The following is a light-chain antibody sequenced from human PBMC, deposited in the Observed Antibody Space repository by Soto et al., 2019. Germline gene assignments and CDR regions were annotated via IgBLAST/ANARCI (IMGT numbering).Light chain of an antibody. J-gene: IGKJ4*01. CDR2: AAS. Sequence: AIRMTQSPSSLSASTGDRVTITCRASQGISSYLAWYQQKPGKAPKLLIYAASTLQSGVPSRFSGSGSGTDFTLTIRCLQSEDFATYFCQPYYSYPLTFGGGTKVEIK. CDR1: QGISSY. V-gene: IGKV1-8*01. CDR3: QPYYSYPLT.